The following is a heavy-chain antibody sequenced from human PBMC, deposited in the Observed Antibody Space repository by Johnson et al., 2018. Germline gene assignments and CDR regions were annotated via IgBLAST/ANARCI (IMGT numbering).Heavy chain of an antibody. CDR3: ATRYGDFLYYYYGMDV. Sequence: QVQLVQSGAEVKKPGASVKVSCKASGYTFTSYDINWVRQATGQGLEWMGWMNPNSGNTGYAQKFQGRVTMTRNTSISTAYMELSSMRSEDTAVDYCATRYGDFLYYYYGMDVWGQGTTVTVAS. D-gene: IGHD4-17*01. CDR1: GYTFTSYD. J-gene: IGHJ6*02. CDR2: MNPNSGNT. V-gene: IGHV1-8*01.